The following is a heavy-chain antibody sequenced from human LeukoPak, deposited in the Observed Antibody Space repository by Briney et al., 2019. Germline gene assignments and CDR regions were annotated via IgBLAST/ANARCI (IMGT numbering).Heavy chain of an antibody. V-gene: IGHV4-4*07. Sequence: TSETLSLNCTVSGGSISSYYWSWLRQPAGKELEWIVRIYTSGSTNYNPSLKSRVTMSVDTAKNQFSLKLSSVTAADTAVYYCARHEDAFDIWGQGTMVSVSS. CDR1: GGSISSYY. CDR2: IYTSGST. J-gene: IGHJ3*02. CDR3: ARHEDAFDI.